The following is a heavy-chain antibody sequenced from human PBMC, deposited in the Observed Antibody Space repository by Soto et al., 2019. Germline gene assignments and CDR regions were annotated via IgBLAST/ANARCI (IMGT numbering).Heavy chain of an antibody. D-gene: IGHD2-15*01. V-gene: IGHV3-7*01. Sequence: GGSLRLSCAASGFTFSNYWMTWVRQAPGKGLEWVANIKEDGSEKYYVDSVKGRFTISRDNAKNSLYLQMNSLRVEDTAVYFCSRDVVVGAKALNYWGQGALVTVSS. CDR3: SRDVVVGAKALNY. CDR1: GFTFSNYW. CDR2: IKEDGSEK. J-gene: IGHJ4*02.